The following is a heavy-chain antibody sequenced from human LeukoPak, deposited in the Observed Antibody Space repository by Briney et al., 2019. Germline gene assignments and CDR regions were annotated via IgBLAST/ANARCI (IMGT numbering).Heavy chain of an antibody. J-gene: IGHJ6*04. V-gene: IGHV4-31*03. Sequence: SETLSLTCTVSGGSISSGGYYWSWIRQHPGKGLEWIGHIYYSGSTYYNPSLKSRVTISVDTSKNQFSLKLSSVTAADTAVYYCARESITMVRGVISDGMDVWGKGTTVTVSS. CDR3: ARESITMVRGVISDGMDV. CDR2: IYYSGST. CDR1: GGSISSGGYY. D-gene: IGHD3-10*01.